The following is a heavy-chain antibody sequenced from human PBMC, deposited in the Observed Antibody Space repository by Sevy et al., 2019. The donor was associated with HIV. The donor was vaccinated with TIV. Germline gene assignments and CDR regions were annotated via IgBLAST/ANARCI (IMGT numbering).Heavy chain of an antibody. D-gene: IGHD2-2*01. J-gene: IGHJ3*02. CDR1: GGSFRGYY. Sequence: SETLSLTCAVYGGSFRGYYWSWIRQPPGKGLEWIGEINHSGSTNYNPSLKSRVTISVDTSKNQFSLKLSSVTAADTAVYYCARHCSSTSCSHAFDIWGQGTMVTVSS. CDR3: ARHCSSTSCSHAFDI. CDR2: INHSGST. V-gene: IGHV4-34*01.